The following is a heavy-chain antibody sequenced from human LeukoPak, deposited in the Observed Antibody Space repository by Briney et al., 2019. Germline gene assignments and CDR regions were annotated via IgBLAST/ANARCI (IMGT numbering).Heavy chain of an antibody. J-gene: IGHJ4*02. CDR2: IKQDGSEK. D-gene: IGHD4-23*01. CDR1: GFTFSSSW. Sequence: GGSLRLSCAASGFTFSSSWMSWVRQAPGKGLEWVANIKQDGSEKYYVDSVKGRFTISRDNAKNSLYLQMNSLRAEDTAVYYCARGFYGGNYLDSWGQGTLVTVSS. V-gene: IGHV3-7*02. CDR3: ARGFYGGNYLDS.